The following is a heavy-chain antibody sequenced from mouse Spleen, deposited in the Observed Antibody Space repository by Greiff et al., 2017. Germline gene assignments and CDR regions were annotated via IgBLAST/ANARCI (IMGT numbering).Heavy chain of an antibody. D-gene: IGHD2-5*01. V-gene: IGHV5-17*01. Sequence: EVHLVESGGGLVKPGGSLKLSCAASVFTFSDYGMHWVRQAPEKGLEWVAYLSSGSSTIYYADTVHGRFPLSRDNAKNTRFLQMTSLRSEDTAMYYCEGYSNLYYAMDDWGQGTSVTVSS. CDR2: LSSGSSTI. CDR1: VFTFSDYG. J-gene: IGHJ4*01. CDR3: EGYSNLYYAMDD.